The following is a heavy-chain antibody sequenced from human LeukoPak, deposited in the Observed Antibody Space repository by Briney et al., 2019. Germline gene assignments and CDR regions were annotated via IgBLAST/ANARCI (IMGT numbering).Heavy chain of an antibody. Sequence: PGRSLRLSCAASGFTFSSYSMNWVRQAPGKGLEWVSSISSSSSYIYYADSVKGRFTISRDNAKNSLYLQMNSLRAEDTAVYHCARAPSSSWYNWFDPWGQGTLVTVSS. V-gene: IGHV3-21*01. CDR2: ISSSSSYI. J-gene: IGHJ5*02. CDR3: ARAPSSSWYNWFDP. CDR1: GFTFSSYS. D-gene: IGHD6-13*01.